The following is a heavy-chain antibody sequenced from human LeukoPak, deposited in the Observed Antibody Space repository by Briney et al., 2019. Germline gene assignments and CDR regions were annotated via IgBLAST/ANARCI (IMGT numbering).Heavy chain of an antibody. CDR2: IYYSGST. D-gene: IGHD1-26*01. V-gene: IGHV4-59*01. CDR1: GASISSYY. Sequence: KPSETLSLTCTVSGASISSYYWSWIRQPPGKGLEWIGYIYYSGSTNYNPSLKSRVTISVDTSKNQFSLKLSSVTAADTAVYYCARTGANSGSYSHFDLWGRGTLVTVSS. J-gene: IGHJ2*01. CDR3: ARTGANSGSYSHFDL.